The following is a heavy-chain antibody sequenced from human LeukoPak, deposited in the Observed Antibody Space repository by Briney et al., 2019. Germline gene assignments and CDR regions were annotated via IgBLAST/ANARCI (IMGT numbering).Heavy chain of an antibody. D-gene: IGHD3-10*01. CDR2: IDWDDDK. CDR3: ARILDYFGSGSYFDY. Sequence: SGPALVKPTQTLTLTCTFSWFSLSTALMRINWIRQPPGKALEWLARIDWDDDKFYSTSLKTRLTVSKDTSKNQVILTMTNMDPVDTATYYCARILDYFGSGSYFDYWGQGTLVTVSS. CDR1: WFSLSTALMR. J-gene: IGHJ4*02. V-gene: IGHV2-70*04.